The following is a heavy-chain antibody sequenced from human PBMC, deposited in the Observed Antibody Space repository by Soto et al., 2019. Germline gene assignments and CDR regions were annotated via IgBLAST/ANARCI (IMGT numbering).Heavy chain of an antibody. Sequence: EVQLVESGGDLVQPGGSLRLSCVASGFTFSSYWMHWVRQVPGKGLVWVSRIKTDGSDTSYADSVKGRLTISRENAKNPLYLQLISLRAEVTAVYYCARSAYGSGDVNDYWRQGTLVTVSS. D-gene: IGHD3-10*01. CDR2: IKTDGSDT. V-gene: IGHV3-74*01. CDR3: ARSAYGSGDVNDY. J-gene: IGHJ4*02. CDR1: GFTFSSYW.